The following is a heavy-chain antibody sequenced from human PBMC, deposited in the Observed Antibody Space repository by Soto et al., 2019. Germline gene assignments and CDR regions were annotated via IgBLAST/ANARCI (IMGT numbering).Heavy chain of an antibody. Sequence: GASVKVSCKASGYTFTSYDINWVRQATGQGLEWMGWMNPNSGNTGYAQKFQGRVTMTRNTSISTAYMELSSLRSEDTAVYCCARSRTGTRYYGMDVWGQGTTVTVSS. CDR2: MNPNSGNT. CDR3: ARSRTGTRYYGMDV. J-gene: IGHJ6*02. V-gene: IGHV1-8*01. D-gene: IGHD1-1*01. CDR1: GYTFTSYD.